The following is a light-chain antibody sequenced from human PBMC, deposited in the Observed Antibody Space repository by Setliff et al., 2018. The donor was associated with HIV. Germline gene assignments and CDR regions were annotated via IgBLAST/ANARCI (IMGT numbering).Light chain of an antibody. J-gene: IGLJ1*01. V-gene: IGLV2-11*01. CDR1: SSDVGTYDY. CDR3: SSYISSSTLYV. Sequence: QSALTQPPSVSGSPGQSVTISCTGTSSDVGTYDYVSWYQQHPGKAPKLMIYDVSQRPSGVPDRFSGSKSGNTASLTISGLQAEDEADYYCSSYISSSTLYVFGTGTKVTVL. CDR2: DVS.